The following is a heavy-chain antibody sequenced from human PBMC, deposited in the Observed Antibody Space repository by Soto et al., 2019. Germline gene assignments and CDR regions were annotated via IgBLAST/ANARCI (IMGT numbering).Heavy chain of an antibody. CDR2: VYYSGGA. V-gene: IGHV4-39*01. CDR3: GRVVEGATRHTDLDS. Sequence: PSETLSLTCTVSGVSIHNSHSFWGWIRQPPGKGLEFIGTVYYSGGAHYNSSLKSRVTISFDTANNQVSLRMRSLTAADTAVYYCGRVVEGATRHTDLDSWGQGTLVTVSS. CDR1: GVSIHNSHSF. D-gene: IGHD2-21*01. J-gene: IGHJ5*01.